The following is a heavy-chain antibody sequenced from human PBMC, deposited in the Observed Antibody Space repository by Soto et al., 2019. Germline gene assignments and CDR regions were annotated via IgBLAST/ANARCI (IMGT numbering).Heavy chain of an antibody. CDR1: GYIFAGYY. J-gene: IGHJ6*02. CDR2: VSPNSGNT. Sequence: ASVKVSCKASGYIFAGYYMHWLRQAPGQGLEWMGWVSPNSGNTEYAQKFQGRVTMTRDTSITTFYMELKSLRSDDTAVYYCARVSNDRVYYALAVSGQGTPVTVSS. D-gene: IGHD1-1*01. V-gene: IGHV1-2*02. CDR3: ARVSNDRVYYALAV.